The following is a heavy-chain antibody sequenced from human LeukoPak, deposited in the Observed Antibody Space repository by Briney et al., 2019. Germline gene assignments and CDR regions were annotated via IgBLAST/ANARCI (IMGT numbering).Heavy chain of an antibody. CDR3: TTGRGAFDI. D-gene: IGHD3-10*01. CDR2: IRSKTEGETT. V-gene: IGHV3-15*01. CDR1: GFTFSSYG. Sequence: PGGSLRLSCAASGFTFSSYGMHWVRQAPGKGLEWVGRIRSKTEGETTDYAAPVKGRFTISRDDPKNTLYLQMNSLKTEDTALYYCTTGRGAFDIWGQGTMVTVSS. J-gene: IGHJ3*02.